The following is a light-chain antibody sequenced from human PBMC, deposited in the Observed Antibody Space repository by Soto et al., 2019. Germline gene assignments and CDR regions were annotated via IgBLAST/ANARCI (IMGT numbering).Light chain of an antibody. J-gene: IGKJ1*01. Sequence: DIVMTQSPDSLAVSLGERATINCKSSQSVLYSFNNENYLAWFQQRPGQPPKLLIYWASTRESGVPDRFSGSGSGTDFTLTISSLQAEDVAVYYCQQYYSVPWTFGQGTKVEIK. CDR1: QSVLYSFNNENY. CDR3: QQYYSVPWT. V-gene: IGKV4-1*01. CDR2: WAS.